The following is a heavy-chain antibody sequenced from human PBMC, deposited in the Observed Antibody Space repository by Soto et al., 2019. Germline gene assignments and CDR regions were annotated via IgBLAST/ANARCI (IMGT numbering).Heavy chain of an antibody. CDR2: IIPIFGTA. D-gene: IGHD3-22*01. CDR1: GGTFSSYA. Sequence: QVQLVQSGAEVKKPGSSVKVSCKASGGTFSSYAISWVRQAPGQGLEWMGGIIPIFGTANYALKFQGRVTITADESTSTAYMELSSLRSEDTAVYYCARGSTYYYDSSGSTIPDNWGQGTLVTVSS. CDR3: ARGSTYYYDSSGSTIPDN. V-gene: IGHV1-69*01. J-gene: IGHJ4*02.